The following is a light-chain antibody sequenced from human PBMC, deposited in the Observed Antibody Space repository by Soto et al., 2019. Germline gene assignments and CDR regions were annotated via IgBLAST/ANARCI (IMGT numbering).Light chain of an antibody. CDR3: QHTLKWPPT. J-gene: IGKJ1*01. V-gene: IGKV3-15*01. Sequence: DIVMTQYPDSLAVSPGERATLSCRASQTVLTNLAWYQQKPGQAPRLLIYAASATATGIPARFSGSGSATEFTLTISSLQSEDFALYYCQHTLKWPPTFGQGTKVDIK. CDR2: AAS. CDR1: QTVLTN.